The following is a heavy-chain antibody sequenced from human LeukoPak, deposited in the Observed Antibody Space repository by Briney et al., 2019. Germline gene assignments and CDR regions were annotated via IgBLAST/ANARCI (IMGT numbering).Heavy chain of an antibody. CDR2: ISDDGYNK. D-gene: IGHD5-12*01. CDR3: AKANTPGGYSQFDH. CDR1: GFVFRNYA. J-gene: IGHJ4*02. Sequence: GGSLRLSCAASGFVFRNYAFHWVRQAPGKGPEWVAVISDDGYNKYYADSVKGRFTISRDNSENTLHLQMNNLRVEDTAIYYCAKANTPGGYSQFDHWGQGTLVTVST. V-gene: IGHV3-30-3*01.